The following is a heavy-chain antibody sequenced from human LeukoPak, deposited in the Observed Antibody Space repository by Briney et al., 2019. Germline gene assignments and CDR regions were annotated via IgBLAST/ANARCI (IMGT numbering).Heavy chain of an antibody. D-gene: IGHD3-3*01. CDR3: ARALEWLVAFDI. Sequence: ASVKVSCKASGYTFTGYYMHWVRQASGQGLEWMGWINPNSGGTNYAQKFQGRVTMTRDTSISTAYMELSRLRSDDTAVYYCARALEWLVAFDIWGQGTMVTVSS. V-gene: IGHV1-2*02. J-gene: IGHJ3*02. CDR1: GYTFTGYY. CDR2: INPNSGGT.